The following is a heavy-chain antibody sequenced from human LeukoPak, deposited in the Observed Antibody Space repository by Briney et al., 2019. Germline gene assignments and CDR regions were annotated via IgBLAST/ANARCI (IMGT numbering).Heavy chain of an antibody. D-gene: IGHD3-10*01. J-gene: IGHJ4*02. CDR2: IGSAGT. CDR1: GFTISTYA. V-gene: IGHV3-23*01. Sequence: GGSLRLTCAASGFTISTYAMTWVRQAPGKGLEWVSGIGSAGTYYADSVKGLFTISRDNSKNTLYLQMNSLRAEDTAVYFCAKNLDSSGSYFPDEWGQGTLVTVSS. CDR3: AKNLDSSGSYFPDE.